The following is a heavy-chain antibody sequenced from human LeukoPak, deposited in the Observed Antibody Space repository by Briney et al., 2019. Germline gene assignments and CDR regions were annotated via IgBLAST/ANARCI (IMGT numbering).Heavy chain of an antibody. Sequence: ASVKVSCKASGYTFTGYNMHWVRQAPGQGLEWMGWINPNSGDTNYAQKFQGRVTMTRDTSISTAYMELSRLISDDTAVYYCASRPVSSAFDYWGQGTLVTVSS. CDR3: ASRPVSSAFDY. J-gene: IGHJ4*02. CDR1: GYTFTGYN. V-gene: IGHV1-2*02. CDR2: INPNSGDT.